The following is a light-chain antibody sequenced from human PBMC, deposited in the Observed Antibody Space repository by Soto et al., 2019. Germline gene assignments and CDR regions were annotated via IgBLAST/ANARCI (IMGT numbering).Light chain of an antibody. CDR1: QSVSNN. Sequence: ILMTQSPATLSVSPGERATLSCSSSQSVSNNLAWYQHKPGQAPRLLIYDASTRATGIPARFSGSGSGTEFTLTISGLQSEDFAVYYCQQYNTWPPWTFGQGTTVEIK. J-gene: IGKJ1*01. V-gene: IGKV3-15*01. CDR2: DAS. CDR3: QQYNTWPPWT.